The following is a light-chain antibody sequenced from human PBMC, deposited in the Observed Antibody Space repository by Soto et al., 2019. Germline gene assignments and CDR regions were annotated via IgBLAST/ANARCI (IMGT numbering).Light chain of an antibody. CDR2: DLN. V-gene: IGLV2-11*01. J-gene: IGLJ3*02. CDR1: SSDVGGYNF. Sequence: QSALTQPRSVSGSPGQSVTISCTGTSSDVGGYNFVSWYQQHPGKAPKLMIFDLNKRPSGVPDRFSGSKSGNTASLTISGLQAEDEADYYCCSYAGTYTNWLFGGGTKLTVL. CDR3: CSYAGTYTNWL.